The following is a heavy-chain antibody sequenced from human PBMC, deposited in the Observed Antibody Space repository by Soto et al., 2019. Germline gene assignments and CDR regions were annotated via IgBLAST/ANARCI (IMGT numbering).Heavy chain of an antibody. CDR1: GFSLSTSGVG. CDR2: IYWDDDK. J-gene: IGHJ4*02. D-gene: IGHD5-12*01. V-gene: IGHV2-5*02. Sequence: SGPTLVNPTQTLTLTCTFSGFSLSTSGVGVGWIRQPPGKALEWLALIYWDDDKRYSPSLKSRLTITKDTSKNQVVLTMTNMDPVDTAIYYCAHNWPSSGYDSEGGFDYWGQGTLVTVSS. CDR3: AHNWPSSGYDSEGGFDY.